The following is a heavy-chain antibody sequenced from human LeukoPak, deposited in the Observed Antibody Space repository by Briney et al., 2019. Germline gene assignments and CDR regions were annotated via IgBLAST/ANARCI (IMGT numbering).Heavy chain of an antibody. CDR3: ARGVKIEYSSSSRNWYFDL. CDR1: GGSISSYY. CDR2: IYYSGST. J-gene: IGHJ2*01. Sequence: PSETLSLTCTVSGGSISSYYWSWIWQPPGKGLEWIGYIYYSGSTNYNPSLKSRVTISVDTSKNQFSLKLSSVTAVDTAVYYCARGVKIEYSSSSRNWYFDLWGRGTLVTVSS. V-gene: IGHV4-59*08. D-gene: IGHD6-6*01.